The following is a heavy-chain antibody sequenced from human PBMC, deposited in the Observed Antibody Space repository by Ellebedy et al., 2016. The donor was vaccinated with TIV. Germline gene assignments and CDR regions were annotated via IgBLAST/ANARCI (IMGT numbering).Heavy chain of an antibody. J-gene: IGHJ5*02. Sequence: MPSETLSLTCTVSGGSISSSVYYWGWIRQPPGKGLEWIGSFSQSGSTYYNPSLTSRVTISVDTSKNQFSLKLSSVTAADTAIFYCARHSTVTTIGTWGQGALVTVSS. CDR3: ARHSTVTTIGT. CDR2: FSQSGST. CDR1: GGSISSSVYY. D-gene: IGHD4-17*01. V-gene: IGHV4-39*01.